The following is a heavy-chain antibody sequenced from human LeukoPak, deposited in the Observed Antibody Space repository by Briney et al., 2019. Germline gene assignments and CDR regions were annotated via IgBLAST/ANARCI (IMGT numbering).Heavy chain of an antibody. D-gene: IGHD2-2*02. CDR3: AIGGDSTTSCYRCFDY. Sequence: GESLKISCKGSGYRFTNYWIGWVRQMPGKGLEWMGLIYPDDSDTRYSPSFQGQVSISADKSISTAYLQWSSLKASDTAMYYCAIGGDSTTSCYRCFDYWGQGTLVTVSS. CDR1: GYRFTNYW. V-gene: IGHV5-51*01. J-gene: IGHJ4*02. CDR2: IYPDDSDT.